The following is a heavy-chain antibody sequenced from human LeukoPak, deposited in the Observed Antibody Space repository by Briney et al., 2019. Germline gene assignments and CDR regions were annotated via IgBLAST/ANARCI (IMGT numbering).Heavy chain of an antibody. Sequence: ASETLSLTCTVSGGSISSSSYYWGWIRQPPGKGLEWIGSIYYSGSTYYNPSLKSRVTISVDTSKNQFSLKLSSVTAADTAVYYCARIMDGSFDYWGQGTLVTVSS. CDR2: IYYSGST. V-gene: IGHV4-39*01. CDR3: ARIMDGSFDY. J-gene: IGHJ4*02. CDR1: GGSISSSSYY. D-gene: IGHD2-8*01.